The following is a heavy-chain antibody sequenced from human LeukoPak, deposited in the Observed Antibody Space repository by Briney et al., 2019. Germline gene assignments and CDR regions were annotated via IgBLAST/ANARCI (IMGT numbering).Heavy chain of an antibody. CDR3: ARNYYGSGARTPLDY. D-gene: IGHD3-10*01. J-gene: IGHJ4*02. V-gene: IGHV4-4*02. Sequence: PSEILSLTCAVSGGSISSSNWWSWVRQPPGKGLEWIGEIYHSGSTNYNPSLKSRVTISVDKSKNQFSLKLSSVTAADTAVYYCARNYYGSGARTPLDYWGQGTLVTVSS. CDR1: GGSISSSNW. CDR2: IYHSGST.